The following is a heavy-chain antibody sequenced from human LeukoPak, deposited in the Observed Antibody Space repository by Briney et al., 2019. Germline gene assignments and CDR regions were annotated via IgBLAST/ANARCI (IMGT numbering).Heavy chain of an antibody. CDR3: ARAYDSSGYYLYYYYYGMDV. V-gene: IGHV3-74*01. J-gene: IGHJ6*02. Sequence: GGSLRLSCAASGFTFSSYWMHWVRQAPGKGLVWVSRINSDGSSTSYADSVKGRFTISRDNAKNTLYLQMNSLRAEDTAVYYCARAYDSSGYYLYYYYYGMDVWGQETTVTVSS. D-gene: IGHD3-22*01. CDR2: INSDGSST. CDR1: GFTFSSYW.